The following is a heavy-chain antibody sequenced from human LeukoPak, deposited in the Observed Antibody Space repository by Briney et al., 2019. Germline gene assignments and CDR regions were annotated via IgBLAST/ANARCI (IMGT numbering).Heavy chain of an antibody. V-gene: IGHV3-21*01. CDR1: GFTFSRYS. D-gene: IGHD1-26*01. J-gene: IGHJ4*02. Sequence: PGGSLRLSCAASGFTFSRYSMNWVRQAPGKGLEWVSSISSSSSYIYYADSVKGRFTISRDNAKNSLYLQMNGLRAEDTAVYYCARENSGSYYQFDYWGQGTLVTVSS. CDR3: ARENSGSYYQFDY. CDR2: ISSSSSYI.